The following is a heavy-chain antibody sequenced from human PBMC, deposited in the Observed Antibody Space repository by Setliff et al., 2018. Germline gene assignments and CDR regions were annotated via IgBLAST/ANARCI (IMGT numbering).Heavy chain of an antibody. Sequence: ASVKVSCKASEYTFTSYDINWVRQATGQGLEWMGWMNPNSGNTGYAQKFHGRVTMTRNTSISTAYMELNSLRSEDTAVYFCARAPAYVGNLMVVVTTEGYYFDSWGQGTLVTVSS. CDR1: EYTFTSYD. CDR3: ARAPAYVGNLMVVVTTEGYYFDS. CDR2: MNPNSGNT. V-gene: IGHV1-8*01. D-gene: IGHD3-22*01. J-gene: IGHJ4*02.